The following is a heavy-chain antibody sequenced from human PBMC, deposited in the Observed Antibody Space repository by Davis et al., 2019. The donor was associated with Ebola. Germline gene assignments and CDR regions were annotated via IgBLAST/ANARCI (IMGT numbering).Heavy chain of an antibody. V-gene: IGHV3-64D*06. D-gene: IGHD1-26*01. CDR2: ITSNGGST. CDR3: VNLVVGAYRD. J-gene: IGHJ4*02. Sequence: GESLKISCSASGFTFSSFAMHWVRQAPGKGLQYVSAITSNGGSTYYADSVKGRFTISRDNSKNTLYLQMSSLRAEDTAVYYCVNLVVGAYRDWGQGTLVTVSS. CDR1: GFTFSSFA.